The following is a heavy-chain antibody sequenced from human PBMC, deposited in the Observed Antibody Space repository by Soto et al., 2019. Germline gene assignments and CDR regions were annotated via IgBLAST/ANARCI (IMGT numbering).Heavy chain of an antibody. CDR2: IYGGGDT. D-gene: IGHD3-22*01. CDR3: ARDYYDSNVAYRWFDP. Sequence: GGSLRLSCAASGFTVSSNFMSWVRQAPGKGLEWVSVIYGGGDTYYADSVKGRFTISRDNSKNALYLQMNSLRVEDTAVYYCARDYYDSNVAYRWFDPWGQGTLVTVSS. CDR1: GFTVSSNF. J-gene: IGHJ5*02. V-gene: IGHV3-66*01.